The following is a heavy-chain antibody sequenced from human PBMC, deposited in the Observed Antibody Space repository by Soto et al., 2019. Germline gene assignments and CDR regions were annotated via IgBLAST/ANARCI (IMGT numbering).Heavy chain of an antibody. D-gene: IGHD6-6*01. CDR2: IIPIFGTA. CDR1: GYTFTGYG. J-gene: IGHJ4*02. V-gene: IGHV1-69*06. CDR3: AREARIAARIAPFGY. Sequence: QVQLVQSGAEVKKPGASMKVSCKASGYTFTGYGISWVRQAPGQGLEWMGGIIPIFGTANYAQKFQGRVTITADKSTSTAYMELSSLRSEDTAVYYCAREARIAARIAPFGYWGQGTLVTVSS.